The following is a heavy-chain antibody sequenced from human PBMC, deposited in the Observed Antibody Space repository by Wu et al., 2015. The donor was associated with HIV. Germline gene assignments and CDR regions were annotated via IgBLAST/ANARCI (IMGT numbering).Heavy chain of an antibody. J-gene: IGHJ4*02. D-gene: IGHD3-22*01. CDR1: GYTFSSYG. Sequence: QVQLVQSGVEVKKPGASVKVSCKTFGYTFSSYGITWVRQAPGQGLEWMGWISAYNGNRNNARRFQGRLTLTTDTTTNTAYMELRSLTSDDTAVYYCARGYYDSSGHGQDFWGQGTLVTVSS. V-gene: IGHV1-18*01. CDR2: ISAYNGNR. CDR3: ARGYYDSSGHGQDF.